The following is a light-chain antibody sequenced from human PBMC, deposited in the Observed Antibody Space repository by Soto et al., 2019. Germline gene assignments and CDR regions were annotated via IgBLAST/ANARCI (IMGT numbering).Light chain of an antibody. CDR1: SSNIGADFG. J-gene: IGLJ1*01. CDR2: VNT. V-gene: IGLV1-40*01. CDR3: SSHNTIGTLQV. Sequence: QSVLTQPPSVSGAPGQTITISCTGSSSNIGADFGVHWYQQLPGAAPKLVIFVNTNRPSGVPDRFSGSKSGTSASLAITGLQAEDEADYYCSSHNTIGTLQVFGPGTKVTVL.